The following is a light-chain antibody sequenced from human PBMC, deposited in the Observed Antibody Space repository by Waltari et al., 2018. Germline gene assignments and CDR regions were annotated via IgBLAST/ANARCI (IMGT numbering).Light chain of an antibody. J-gene: IGKJ4*01. CDR1: HSLLHTDGKTY. CDR3: MQGVNLPLT. CDR2: EVS. V-gene: IGKV2-29*02. Sequence: EIVMTQTPLSLSVTPGEPASTSCTSNHSLLHTDGKTYLYWYLHKAGHSPQLLIYEVSTRFSGVPDRFSGSGSGTDFTLKISHVEAEDVGFYYCMQGVNLPLTFGGGTKVEI.